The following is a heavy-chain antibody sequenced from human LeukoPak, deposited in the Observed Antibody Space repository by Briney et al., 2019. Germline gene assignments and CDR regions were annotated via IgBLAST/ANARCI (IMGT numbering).Heavy chain of an antibody. CDR1: GVSISRGGYS. CDR3: ATNAVAGSFDY. Sequence: SETLSLTCAVSGVSISRGGYSWSWIRQPPGKGLEWIGYIYHSGSTYYNPSLKSRVTISVDRSKNQFSLKLSSVTAADTAVYYCATNAVAGSFDYWGQGTLVTVSS. CDR2: IYHSGST. D-gene: IGHD6-19*01. V-gene: IGHV4-30-2*01. J-gene: IGHJ4*02.